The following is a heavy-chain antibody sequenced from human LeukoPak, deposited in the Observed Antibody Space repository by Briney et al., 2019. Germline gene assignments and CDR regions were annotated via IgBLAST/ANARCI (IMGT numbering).Heavy chain of an antibody. J-gene: IGHJ4*02. CDR1: GYTFTSYD. CDR3: ARGWLGSSRTDY. D-gene: IGHD6-13*01. V-gene: IGHV1-8*03. CDR2: MNPNSGDT. Sequence: GASVKVSCKASGYTFTSYDINWVRQATGQGLEWMGWMNPNSGDTGYAQKFQDRVTITRNTSISTAYMELSSLRSEDTAVYYCARGWLGSSRTDYWGQGTLVTVSS.